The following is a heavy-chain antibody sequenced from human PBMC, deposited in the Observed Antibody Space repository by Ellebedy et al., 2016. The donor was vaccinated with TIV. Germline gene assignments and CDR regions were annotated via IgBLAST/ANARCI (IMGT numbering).Heavy chain of an antibody. D-gene: IGHD6-13*01. CDR1: GFTFSTYE. CDR3: ARGRSSSWYEIDY. V-gene: IGHV3-48*03. CDR2: ISSSAYTI. Sequence: PGGSLRLSCAASGFTFSTYEMNLVRQAPGTGLEWVSYISSSAYTIKYADSVKGRFTISRDNAKNSLHLQMNSLRAEETAVYYCARGRSSSWYEIDYWGQGTLVTVSS. J-gene: IGHJ4*02.